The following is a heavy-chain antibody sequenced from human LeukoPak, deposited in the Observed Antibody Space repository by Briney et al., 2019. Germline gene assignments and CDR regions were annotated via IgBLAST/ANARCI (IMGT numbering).Heavy chain of an antibody. J-gene: IGHJ4*02. V-gene: IGHV1-2*02. CDR3: ARARWQLVPYFDS. Sequence: ASVTVSSTPSGYTFTDYYMHWVRPAPGQGLEWMGWINPNSGGTNFAQKFQGRVAMTRDTSISTAYMELGSLRSDDTAVYYCARARWQLVPYFDSWGQGTLVTVSS. CDR1: GYTFTDYY. CDR2: INPNSGGT. D-gene: IGHD6-6*01.